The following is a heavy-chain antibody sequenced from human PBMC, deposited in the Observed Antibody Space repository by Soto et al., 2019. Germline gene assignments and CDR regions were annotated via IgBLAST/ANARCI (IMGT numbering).Heavy chain of an antibody. CDR1: GFTFSSYA. Sequence: GESLKISCAASGFTFSSYAMSWVRQAPGKGLEWVSAISGSGGSTYYADSVKGRFTISRDNSKNTLYLQMNSLRAEDTAVYYCAKDLHPFIAVAADWGQGTLVTVSS. V-gene: IGHV3-23*01. J-gene: IGHJ4*02. CDR3: AKDLHPFIAVAAD. D-gene: IGHD6-19*01. CDR2: ISGSGGST.